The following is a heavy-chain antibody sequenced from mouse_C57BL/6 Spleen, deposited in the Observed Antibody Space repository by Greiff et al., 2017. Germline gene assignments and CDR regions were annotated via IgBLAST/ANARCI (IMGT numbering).Heavy chain of an antibody. V-gene: IGHV5-16*01. D-gene: IGHD1-1*01. CDR2: INYDGSST. CDR1: GFTFSDYY. CDR3: AREEGYYGSSLLYD. Sequence: EVNVVESEGGLVQPGSSMKLSCTASGFTFSDYYMAWVRQVPEKGLEWVANINYDGSSTYYLDSLKSRFIISRDNAKNILYLQMSSLKSEDTATYYCAREEGYYGSSLLYDWGQGTTLTVSS. J-gene: IGHJ2*01.